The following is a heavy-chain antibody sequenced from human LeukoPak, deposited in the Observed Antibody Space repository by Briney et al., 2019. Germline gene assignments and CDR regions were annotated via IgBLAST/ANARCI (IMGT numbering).Heavy chain of an antibody. CDR1: GGSISSRGYY. CDR3: ARAHQFQEGSSWTTYYYYYGMDV. J-gene: IGHJ6*02. V-gene: IGHV4-31*03. D-gene: IGHD6-13*01. CDR2: IYYSGTT. Sequence: SQTLSLTCTVSGGSISSRGYYWSWIRQHPGKDLEWIGYIYYSGTTDYNPSLESRVIMSRDTSKNQFSLKLSSVTAADTAVYYCARAHQFQEGSSWTTYYYYYGMDVWGQGTTVTVSS.